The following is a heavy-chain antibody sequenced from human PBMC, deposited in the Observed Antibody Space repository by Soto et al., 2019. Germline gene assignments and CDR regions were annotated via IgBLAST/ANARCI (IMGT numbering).Heavy chain of an antibody. J-gene: IGHJ4*02. D-gene: IGHD6-6*01. CDR2: VAYSGTT. CDR1: PGSISSSY. CDR3: AREAQDYYFDY. V-gene: IGHV4-59*01. Sequence: QEQLQESGPGLVKPSETLTLSCTVSPGSISSSYWSWIRQAPGKGLEWIGHVAYSGTTKYNPSLKGRGSISVGSSKRQFSLRLSSVTAADTAVYYCAREAQDYYFDYWGQGILVTVSS.